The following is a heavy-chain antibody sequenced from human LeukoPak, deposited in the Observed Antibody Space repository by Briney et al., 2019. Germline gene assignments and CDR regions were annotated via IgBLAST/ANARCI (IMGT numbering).Heavy chain of an antibody. V-gene: IGHV3-53*01. Sequence: GGSLRLSCAASGITVGSSHVYSVRQDPGKGLEYVSAIYSGGTTYYADSVKGRFTICRDNSKNTLFLEMNSLRADGTSVCNSARKASNSLYMDVWGKGTTVTGSS. D-gene: IGHD4-11*01. CDR3: ARKASNSLYMDV. CDR2: IYSGGTT. CDR1: GITVGSSH. J-gene: IGHJ6*03.